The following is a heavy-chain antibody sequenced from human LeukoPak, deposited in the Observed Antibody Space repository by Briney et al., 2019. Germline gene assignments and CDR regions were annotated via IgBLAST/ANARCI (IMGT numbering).Heavy chain of an antibody. CDR2: IYYSGST. CDR3: ARGGSAAASSLYYYFGTEG. Sequence: SETLSLTCTVSGGSISSYYWSWIRQPPGKGLEWVGYIYYSGSTNYNPSLKSRVTISVDTSKNQFSLKLSSVTAEDTAVYYCARGGSAAASSLYYYFGTEGWGKGTTVTVSS. V-gene: IGHV4-59*01. J-gene: IGHJ6*04. D-gene: IGHD2-2*01. CDR1: GGSISSYY.